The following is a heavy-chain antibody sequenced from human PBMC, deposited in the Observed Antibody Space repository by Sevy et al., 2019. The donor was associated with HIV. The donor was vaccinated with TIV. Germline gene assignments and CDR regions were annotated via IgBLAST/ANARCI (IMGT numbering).Heavy chain of an antibody. CDR2: INHSGST. V-gene: IGHV4-34*01. CDR1: GGSFSGYY. J-gene: IGHJ6*02. Sequence: SETLSLTCAVYGGSFSGYYWSWIRQPPGKGLEWIGEINHSGSTNYNPSLKSRVTISVDTSKNQFSLKLSSVTAADTAVYYCARGYSSSWTDYYYYYGMDVWGQWTTVTVSS. CDR3: ARGYSSSWTDYYYYYGMDV. D-gene: IGHD6-13*01.